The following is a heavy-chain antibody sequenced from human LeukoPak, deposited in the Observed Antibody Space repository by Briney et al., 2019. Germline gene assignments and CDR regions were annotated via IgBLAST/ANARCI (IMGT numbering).Heavy chain of an antibody. CDR3: AGFYGGNRLGFDY. D-gene: IGHD4-23*01. Sequence: GGSLRLSCAASGFTFSTYLMSWVRQAPGKGLEWVANIWQDGSQAYYVDSVKGRFTISRDNTKNSLFLQMNSLRAEDTAVYYCAGFYGGNRLGFDYWGQGTLVTVSS. CDR2: IWQDGSQA. V-gene: IGHV3-7*01. J-gene: IGHJ4*02. CDR1: GFTFSTYL.